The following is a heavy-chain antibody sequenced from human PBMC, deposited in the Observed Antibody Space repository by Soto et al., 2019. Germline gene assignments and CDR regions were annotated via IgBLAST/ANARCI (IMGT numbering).Heavy chain of an antibody. CDR2: INPNSGGT. D-gene: IGHD3-10*01. Sequence: SVQVSFRASRYTFTGYYMHWVRQAPGQGLEWMGWINPNSGGTNYAQKFQGRVTMTRDTSISTAYMELSRLRSDDTAVYYCASDFGRIDAFDIWGQGTMVTVSS. J-gene: IGHJ3*02. CDR1: RYTFTGYY. CDR3: ASDFGRIDAFDI. V-gene: IGHV1-2*02.